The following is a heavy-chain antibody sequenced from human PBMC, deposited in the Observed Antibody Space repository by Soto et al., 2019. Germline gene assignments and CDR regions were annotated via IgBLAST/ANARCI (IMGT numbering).Heavy chain of an antibody. Sequence: QVQLVQSGAEVKKPGSSLKVSGKTSGASFNNNGIGWVRQPPGHGLEWMGGVSPPFRTSNYARKFQGRISITADASTGTVNMELSSLTSEDTAQYYCARVLYYGSGSYSPYGMDVWGQGTTVTVSS. CDR3: ARVLYYGSGSYSPYGMDV. D-gene: IGHD3-10*01. CDR1: GASFNNNG. CDR2: VSPPFRTS. V-gene: IGHV1-69*01. J-gene: IGHJ6*02.